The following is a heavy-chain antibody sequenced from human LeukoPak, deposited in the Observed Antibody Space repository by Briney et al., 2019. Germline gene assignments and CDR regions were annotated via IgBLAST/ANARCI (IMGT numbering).Heavy chain of an antibody. CDR2: FDPEDGET. CDR1: GYTLTELS. CDR3: ATTPPLSNPSYGMDV. Sequence: ASVKVSCKVSGYTLTELSMHWVRQAPGKGLEWMGGFDPEDGETIYAQKFQGRVTMTEDTSTDTAYMELSSLRSEGTAVYYCATTPPLSNPSYGMDVWGQGTTVTVSS. J-gene: IGHJ6*02. V-gene: IGHV1-24*01. D-gene: IGHD1-14*01.